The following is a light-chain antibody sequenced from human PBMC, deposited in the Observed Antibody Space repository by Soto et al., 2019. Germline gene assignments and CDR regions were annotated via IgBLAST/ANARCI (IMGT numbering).Light chain of an antibody. J-gene: IGLJ2*01. CDR1: SGHSTYA. CDR2: LHNDGSH. CDR3: QTWGTGIVV. V-gene: IGLV4-69*01. Sequence: QLVLTQSPSASASLGASVKLTCTLSSGHSTYAIAWHQQQPEKGPRYLMNLHNDGSHTKGDGIPDRFSGSSSGTERYLTISSLQPEDEAEYYCQTWGTGIVVFGGGTKLTVL.